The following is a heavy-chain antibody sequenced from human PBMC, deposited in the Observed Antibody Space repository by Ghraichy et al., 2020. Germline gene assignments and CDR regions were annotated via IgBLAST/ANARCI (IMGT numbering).Heavy chain of an antibody. J-gene: IGHJ4*02. CDR3: ARDSSQTLYYDSSGYGFFDN. CDR1: GGSISSGGYY. V-gene: IGHV4-31*03. D-gene: IGHD3-22*01. CDR2: IYYSGST. Sequence: SETLSLTCNVSGGSISSGGYYWSWIRQHPGKGLEWIGYIYYSGSTYYNPSLKSRVTISLDTSKNQFSLKLSSVTAADTAVYYCARDSSQTLYYDSSGYGFFDNWGQGTLVTVSA.